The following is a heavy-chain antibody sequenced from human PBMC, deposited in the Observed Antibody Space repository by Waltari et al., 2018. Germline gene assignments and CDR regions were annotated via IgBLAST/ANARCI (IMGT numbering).Heavy chain of an antibody. D-gene: IGHD3-16*01. CDR1: SA. CDR3: ATDPLHTDYLEALYGMDV. CDR2: IVVGSGNT. V-gene: IGHV1-58*01. J-gene: IGHJ6*02. Sequence: SAVHWVRQARGQPLEWMGWIVVGSGNTNYAQKFQERVTISREMSISTVYMEMSSLRSDDTAIYYCATDPLHTDYLEALYGMDVWGQGTTVTVSS.